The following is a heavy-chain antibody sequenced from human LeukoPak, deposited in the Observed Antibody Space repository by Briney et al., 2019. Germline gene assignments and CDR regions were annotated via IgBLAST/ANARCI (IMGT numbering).Heavy chain of an antibody. D-gene: IGHD3-16*02. CDR1: GFTFSSYG. J-gene: IGHJ4*02. CDR2: ISYDGSDK. V-gene: IGHV3-30*18. CDR3: AKVSASYVWGSYRYPPYYFDY. Sequence: GGSLRLSCAASGFTFSSYGMHWGREAPGKGLEWVAVISYDGSDKYYADSVKGRFTISRDNSKHTLYLQMNSLRAEDTAVYYCAKVSASYVWGSYRYPPYYFDYWGQGTLVTVSS.